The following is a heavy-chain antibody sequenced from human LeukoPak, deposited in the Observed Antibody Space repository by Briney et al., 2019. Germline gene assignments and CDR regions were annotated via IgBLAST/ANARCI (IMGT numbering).Heavy chain of an antibody. CDR2: VFHDGST. J-gene: IGHJ4*02. D-gene: IGHD2-21*01. CDR3: ARSLSVAGIDY. Sequence: SETLTLTCGVSGYSISNGRYWAWIRQPPGKGLEWLGSVFHDGSTYYSSSLKGRVTISVDTSKNQFSLKLSSVTATDTAIYYCARSLSVAGIDYWGQGTRVTVSS. V-gene: IGHV4-38-2*01. CDR1: GYSISNGRY.